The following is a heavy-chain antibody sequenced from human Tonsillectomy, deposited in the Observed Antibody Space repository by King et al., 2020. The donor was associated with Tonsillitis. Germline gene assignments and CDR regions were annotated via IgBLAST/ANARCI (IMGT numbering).Heavy chain of an antibody. Sequence: QLQESGPGLVKPSETLSLTCTVSGGSISSYYWSWIRQPPGKGLEWIGYIYYSGSTNYNPSLKSRVTISVDTSKNQFSLKLSSLAAADTAVYYCARDSSMGWFDPWGQGTLVTVSS. V-gene: IGHV4-59*01. CDR3: ARDSSMGWFDP. J-gene: IGHJ5*02. CDR2: IYYSGST. CDR1: GGSISSYY.